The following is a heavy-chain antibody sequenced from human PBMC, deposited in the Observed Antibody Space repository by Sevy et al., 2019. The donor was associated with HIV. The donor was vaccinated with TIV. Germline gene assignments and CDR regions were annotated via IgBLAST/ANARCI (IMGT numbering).Heavy chain of an antibody. CDR2: IYFTGNT. D-gene: IGHD1-1*01. V-gene: IGHV4-59*01. CDR1: GGSISSYF. J-gene: IGHJ4*02. Sequence: GSLRLSCSVSGGSISSYFWTWVRQSPGKGLEWIGNIYFTGNTDYSPSLKSRVTLSLDTSKSQFSLTLKSVTAADTAIYFCARDSTTRPGVLDYWGQGTLVTVSS. CDR3: ARDSTTRPGVLDY.